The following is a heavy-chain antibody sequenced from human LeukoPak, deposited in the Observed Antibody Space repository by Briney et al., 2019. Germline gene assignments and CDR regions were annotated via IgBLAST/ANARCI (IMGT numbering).Heavy chain of an antibody. CDR3: ARARITMMAFDV. D-gene: IGHD3-22*01. Sequence: ASVKLSCKASGYTFTSFAINWVRQATGQGLEWMGWMNPNNGNTGFVQKFQGRVTMTRNTSISTAYMELSSLRSDDTAVYYCARARITMMAFDVWGQGTVVTVSS. CDR1: GYTFTSFA. J-gene: IGHJ3*01. CDR2: MNPNNGNT. V-gene: IGHV1-8*02.